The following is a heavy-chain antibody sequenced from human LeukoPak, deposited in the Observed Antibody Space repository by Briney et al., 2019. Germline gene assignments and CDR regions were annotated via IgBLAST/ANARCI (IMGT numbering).Heavy chain of an antibody. J-gene: IGHJ4*02. V-gene: IGHV4-30-4*01. CDR1: GGSISSGDYS. CDR3: AREDRNTARDY. Sequence: SETLSLTCTVSGGSISSGDYSWSWIRQPPGKGLEWSGYIYYSGSTYYNPSLKSRVTISVDTSKNQFSLKLSSVTAADTAVYYCAREDRNTARDYWGQGTLVTVSS. D-gene: IGHD5-18*01. CDR2: IYYSGST.